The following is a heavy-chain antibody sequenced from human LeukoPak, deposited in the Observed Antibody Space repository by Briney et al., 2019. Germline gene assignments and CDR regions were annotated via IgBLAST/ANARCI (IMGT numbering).Heavy chain of an antibody. CDR3: ATLAAAGNLDFDY. Sequence: SGTLSLTCAVSGGSTSSSNWWSWVRQPPGKGLEWIGEIYHSGSTNYNPSLKSRVTISVDKSKNQFSLKLSSVTAADTAVYYCATLAAAGNLDFDYWGQGTLVTVSS. CDR1: GGSTSSSNW. J-gene: IGHJ4*02. D-gene: IGHD6-13*01. V-gene: IGHV4-4*02. CDR2: IYHSGST.